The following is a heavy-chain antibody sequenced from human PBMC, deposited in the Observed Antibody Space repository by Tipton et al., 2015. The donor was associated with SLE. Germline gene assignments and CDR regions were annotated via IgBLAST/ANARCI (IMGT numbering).Heavy chain of an antibody. CDR2: INNDGSVT. D-gene: IGHD5-12*01. Sequence: SLRLSCAASGFIFSSYWMHWVRRAPGKGLDWVSYINNDGSVTRYADSVKGRFTMSRDNSKNTLHLQMNSLRAEDTAVYYCARSLLSGYDSYGMDVWGQGTTVTVSS. CDR1: GFIFSSYW. V-gene: IGHV3-74*01. CDR3: ARSLLSGYDSYGMDV. J-gene: IGHJ6*02.